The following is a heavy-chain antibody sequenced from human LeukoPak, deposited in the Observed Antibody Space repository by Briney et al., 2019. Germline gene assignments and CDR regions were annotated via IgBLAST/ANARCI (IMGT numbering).Heavy chain of an antibody. CDR2: ISSSGSTI. V-gene: IGHV3-48*04. CDR3: ARDNTYYDFWSGYTGYGMDV. D-gene: IGHD3-3*01. J-gene: IGHJ6*02. CDR1: GFTFSSYG. Sequence: GGSLRLSCAASGFTFSSYGMHWVRQAPGKGLEWVSYISSSGSTIYYADSVKGRFTISRDNAKNSLYLQMNSLRAEDTAVYYCARDNTYYDFWSGYTGYGMDVWGQGTTVTVSS.